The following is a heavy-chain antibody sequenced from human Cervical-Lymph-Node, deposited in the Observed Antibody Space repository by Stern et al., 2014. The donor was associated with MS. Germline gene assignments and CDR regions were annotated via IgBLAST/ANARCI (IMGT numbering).Heavy chain of an antibody. CDR2: ISYGGSNK. V-gene: IGHV3-30-3*01. J-gene: IGHJ6*02. Sequence: QVQLVESGGGVVQPGRSLRLSCAASGFTFSSYAMHWVRQAPGKGLEWVAVISYGGSNKYYADSVKGRFPISRDNSKNTLYLQMNSLRAEDTAVYYCARANYDFWSGYPDFHYYGMDVWGQGTTVTVSS. CDR1: GFTFSSYA. CDR3: ARANYDFWSGYPDFHYYGMDV. D-gene: IGHD3-3*01.